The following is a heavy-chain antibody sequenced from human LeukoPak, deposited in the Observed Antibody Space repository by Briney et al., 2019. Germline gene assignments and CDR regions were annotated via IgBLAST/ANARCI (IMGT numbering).Heavy chain of an antibody. J-gene: IGHJ4*02. CDR1: GYTFTSYG. CDR3: ATGIYSGYDN. CDR2: INPNSGGT. D-gene: IGHD5-12*01. Sequence: ASVKVSCKASGYTFTSYGISWVRQAPGQGLEWMGWINPNSGGTNYAQKFQGRVTMTRDTSISTAYMELSRLRSDDTAVYYCATGIYSGYDNWGQGTLVTVSS. V-gene: IGHV1-2*02.